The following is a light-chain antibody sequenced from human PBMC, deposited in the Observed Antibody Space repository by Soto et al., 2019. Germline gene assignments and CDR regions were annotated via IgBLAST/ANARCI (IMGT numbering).Light chain of an antibody. CDR3: QQYDNVPFT. CDR2: DAS. V-gene: IGKV1-33*01. J-gene: IGKJ3*01. Sequence: IQLTQSPSSLSASIGDRVTITCQASQDISNYLNWYQQKPGKAPKLLIYDASNLETGVPSRFSGSGSGTDFTFTISSLRPEDIATYYCQQYDNVPFTFGPGTKVDIK. CDR1: QDISNY.